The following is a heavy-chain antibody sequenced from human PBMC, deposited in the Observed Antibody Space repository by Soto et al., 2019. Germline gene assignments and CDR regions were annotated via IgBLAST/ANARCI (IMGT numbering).Heavy chain of an antibody. CDR2: IYSSGGT. CDR1: GGAISGYY. D-gene: IGHD3-3*01. V-gene: IGHV4-4*07. Sequence: EILSLTCTVSGGAISGYYWTWIRQSAGKGLEWIGRIYSSGGTKYNPSLKSRVTMSLDTSKNQFSLRLSSVTAADTAVYYCARGQRFSDSFDPWGQGTLVTVSS. CDR3: ARGQRFSDSFDP. J-gene: IGHJ5*02.